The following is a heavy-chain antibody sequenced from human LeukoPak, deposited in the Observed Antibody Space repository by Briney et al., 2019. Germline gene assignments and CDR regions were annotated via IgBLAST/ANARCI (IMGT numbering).Heavy chain of an antibody. V-gene: IGHV4-4*02. CDR2: GHYTGST. Sequence: SGTLSLTCAVSGGSISSSNWWSWVRQPPGKGLEWIGYGHYTGSTYKNPSLNSRVAFSVDTSKNQFSLKLSSVTAADTAVYYCARWGEHSALRVHAFDIWGQGTMVTVSS. J-gene: IGHJ3*02. D-gene: IGHD3-10*01. CDR1: GGSISSSNW. CDR3: ARWGEHSALRVHAFDI.